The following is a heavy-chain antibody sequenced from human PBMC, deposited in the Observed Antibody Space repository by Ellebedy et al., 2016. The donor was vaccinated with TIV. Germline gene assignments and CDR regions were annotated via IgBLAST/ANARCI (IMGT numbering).Heavy chain of an antibody. V-gene: IGHV1-2*02. J-gene: IGHJ4*02. CDR3: ARDWDATGDRSDFDY. Sequence: ASVKVSCXASGFILTDYYMHWVRQAPGQGLEWVGWLNPHNGGTKLAQKFQGRVTMTLHTSINTAYMELSRLSSDDTAVYYCARDWDATGDRSDFDYWGQGTLVTVSS. CDR2: LNPHNGGT. D-gene: IGHD7-27*01. CDR1: GFILTDYY.